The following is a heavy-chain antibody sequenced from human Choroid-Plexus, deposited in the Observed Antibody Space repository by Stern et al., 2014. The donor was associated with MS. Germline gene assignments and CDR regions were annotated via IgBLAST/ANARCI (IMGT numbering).Heavy chain of an antibody. Sequence: QVQLQESGPGLVKPSETLSLTCFVSSGSITGYHWSWIRQAPGKGLEWIGNIYHSGSSNYNPSLKSRLTFSVGTSHFSVSLSSVTAADTAVYYCARQGFCSGATCAYRYFDLWGRGALVTVSS. CDR1: SGSITGYH. CDR3: ARQGFCSGATCAYRYFDL. J-gene: IGHJ2*01. D-gene: IGHD2-15*01. CDR2: IYHSGSS. V-gene: IGHV4-59*08.